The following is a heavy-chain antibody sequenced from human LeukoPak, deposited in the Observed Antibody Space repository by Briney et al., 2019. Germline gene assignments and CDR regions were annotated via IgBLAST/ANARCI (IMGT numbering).Heavy chain of an antibody. CDR2: IYYSGST. CDR3: ARMRRDGYNGDYYMDA. CDR1: GGSISSYY. Sequence: SETLSLTCTVSGGSISSYYWSWIRQPPGKGLEWIGYIYYSGSTNYNPSLKSRVTISVDTSKNQFSLKLSSVTAADTAVYYCARMRRDGYNGDYYMDAWGKGTTVTISS. D-gene: IGHD5-24*01. V-gene: IGHV4-59*01. J-gene: IGHJ6*03.